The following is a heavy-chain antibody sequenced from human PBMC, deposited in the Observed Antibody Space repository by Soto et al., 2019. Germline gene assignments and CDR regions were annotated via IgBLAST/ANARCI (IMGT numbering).Heavy chain of an antibody. V-gene: IGHV1-69*13. CDR2: IIPIFGTA. CDR1: GGTFSSYA. Sequence: SVKVSCKASGGTFSSYAFSWVRQAPGQGLEWMGGIIPIFGTANYAQRFQGRVTITADESTSTAYMELSSLRAEDTAVYYCAKCPGIVVVPLDYWGQGTLVTVSS. D-gene: IGHD3-22*01. CDR3: AKCPGIVVVPLDY. J-gene: IGHJ4*02.